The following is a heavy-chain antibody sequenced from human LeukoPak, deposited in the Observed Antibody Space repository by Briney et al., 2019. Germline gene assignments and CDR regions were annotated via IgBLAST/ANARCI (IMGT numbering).Heavy chain of an antibody. CDR3: ARDQDYYDSSGYPA. D-gene: IGHD3-22*01. V-gene: IGHV4-4*07. Sequence: KPSETLSLTCTVSGGSISSYYWSWIRQPAGKGLEWIGRIYTSGITNYNPSLKSRVTMSVDTSKNQFSLKLSSVTAADTAVYYCARDQDYYDSSGYPAWGQGTLVTVSS. CDR2: IYTSGIT. CDR1: GGSISSYY. J-gene: IGHJ5*02.